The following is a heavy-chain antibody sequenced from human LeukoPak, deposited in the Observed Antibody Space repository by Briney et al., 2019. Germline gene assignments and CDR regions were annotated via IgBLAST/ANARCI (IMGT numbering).Heavy chain of an antibody. CDR2: INHSGST. CDR1: GASFSGYY. D-gene: IGHD3-10*01. CDR3: ARHKRKWFGELLPLRLNWFDP. V-gene: IGHV4-34*01. Sequence: SETLSLTCAVYGASFSGYYWSWIRQPPGKGLEWIGEINHSGSTNYNPSLKSRVTISVDTSKNQFSLKLSSVTAADTAVYYCARHKRKWFGELLPLRLNWFDPWGQGTLVTVSS. J-gene: IGHJ5*02.